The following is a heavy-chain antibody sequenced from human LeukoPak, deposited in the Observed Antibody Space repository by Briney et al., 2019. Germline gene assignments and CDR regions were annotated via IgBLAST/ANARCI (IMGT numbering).Heavy chain of an antibody. CDR3: AKGGTMIVENFDY. CDR1: GFTFSSYG. J-gene: IGHJ4*02. D-gene: IGHD3-22*01. V-gene: IGHV3-23*01. CDR2: ISGSGGST. Sequence: PGGSLRLSCAASGFTFSSYGMHWVRQAPGKGLEWVSAISGSGGSTYYADSVKGRFTISRDNSKNTLYLQMNSLRAEDTAVYYCAKGGTMIVENFDYWGQGTLVTVSS.